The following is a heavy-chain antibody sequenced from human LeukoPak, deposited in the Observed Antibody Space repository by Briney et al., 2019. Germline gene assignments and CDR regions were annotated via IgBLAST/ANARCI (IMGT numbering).Heavy chain of an antibody. CDR2: IIPIFGTA. Sequence: SVKVSCKASGGTFSSYAISWVRQAPGQGLEWMGGIIPIFGTANYAQKFQGRVTITADESTSTAYMELSSLRSEDTAVYYCARGFSDGGNLFDYWGQGTLVTVSS. J-gene: IGHJ4*02. CDR1: GGTFSSYA. D-gene: IGHD4-23*01. V-gene: IGHV1-69*01. CDR3: ARGFSDGGNLFDY.